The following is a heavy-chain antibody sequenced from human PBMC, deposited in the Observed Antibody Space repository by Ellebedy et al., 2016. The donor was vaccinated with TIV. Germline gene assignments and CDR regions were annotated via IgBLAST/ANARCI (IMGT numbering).Heavy chain of an antibody. CDR3: ARVGNYYGGNPSYYFDY. V-gene: IGHV1-69*10. D-gene: IGHD4-23*01. Sequence: AASVKVSCKASGGTFSSYGISWVRQAPGQGLEWMGGIIPILGKANYAQKFQGRVPITADESTSTAYMELSSLKSEDTAVYYCARVGNYYGGNPSYYFDYWGQGTLVTVSS. CDR1: GGTFSSYG. J-gene: IGHJ4*02. CDR2: IIPILGKA.